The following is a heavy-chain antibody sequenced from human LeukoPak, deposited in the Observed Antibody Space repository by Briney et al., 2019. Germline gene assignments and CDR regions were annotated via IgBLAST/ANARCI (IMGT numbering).Heavy chain of an antibody. CDR3: ARQSGH. CDR1: GGSLSSSSYY. V-gene: IGHV4-39*01. Sequence: SETLSLTCTVSGGSLSSSSYYWGWIRQPPGKGLEWIGGIYYSGSTSYNPSLKSRVTISVDTSKNQFSLKLSSVTAADTAVYYCARQSGHWGQGTLVTVSS. J-gene: IGHJ4*02. CDR2: IYYSGST. D-gene: IGHD6-25*01.